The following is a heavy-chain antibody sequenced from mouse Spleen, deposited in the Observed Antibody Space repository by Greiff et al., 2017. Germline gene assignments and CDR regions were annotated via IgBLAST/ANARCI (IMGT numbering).Heavy chain of an antibody. CDR1: GYTFTDYW. J-gene: IGHJ4*01. CDR2: IDTSDSYT. V-gene: IGHV1-69*01. CDR3: AGGLYGNPSYAMDY. Sequence: QVQLQQPGAELVMPGASVKMSCKASGYTFTDYWMHWVKQRPGQGLEWIGAIDTSDSYTSYNQKFKGKATLTVDESSSTAYMQLSSLTSEDSAVYYCAGGLYGNPSYAMDYWGQGTSVTVSS. D-gene: IGHD2-1*01.